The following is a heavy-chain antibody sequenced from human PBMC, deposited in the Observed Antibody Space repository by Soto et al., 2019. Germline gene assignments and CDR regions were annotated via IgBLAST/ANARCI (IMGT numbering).Heavy chain of an antibody. D-gene: IGHD3-10*01. J-gene: IGHJ3*02. CDR2: ISYDGSNK. CDR3: ATLSYYYNSSASQSAFDI. Sequence: QVQLVESGGGVVQPGTSLRLSCAASGFTVSPHAMQWVRQAPGKGLEWVAVISYDGSNKFYTDSVRGRFTISRDTSKNTLYLQMNSLGAEDTAVYYCATLSYYYNSSASQSAFDIWGQGTMVTVSS. CDR1: GFTVSPHA. V-gene: IGHV3-30-3*01.